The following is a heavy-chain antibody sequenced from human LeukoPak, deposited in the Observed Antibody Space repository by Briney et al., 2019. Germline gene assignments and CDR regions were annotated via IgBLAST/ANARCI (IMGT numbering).Heavy chain of an antibody. V-gene: IGHV3-48*03. CDR2: ISSSGSTI. CDR1: GFTFSSYE. J-gene: IGHJ6*04. Sequence: GRSLRLSWAASGFTFSSYEMNWVRQAPGKGLDWVSYISSSGSTIYYADSVKGRFTISRVNAKNSLFLQMNSLRAEDTAVYYCAELGITMIGGVWGKGTTVTISS. CDR3: AELGITMIGGV. D-gene: IGHD3-10*02.